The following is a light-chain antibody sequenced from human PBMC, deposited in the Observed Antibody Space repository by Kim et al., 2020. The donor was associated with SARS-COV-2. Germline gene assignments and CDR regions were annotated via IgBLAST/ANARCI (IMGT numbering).Light chain of an antibody. V-gene: IGKV3-20*01. CDR2: GAS. J-gene: IGKJ2*01. CDR1: QSVSSSY. CDR3: QQYGSSPPYT. Sequence: QGERATLSGRASQSVSSSYLAWYQQKPGQAPRLLIYGASSRATGIPDRFSGSGSGTDFTLTISRLEPEDFAVYYCQQYGSSPPYTFGQGTKLEI.